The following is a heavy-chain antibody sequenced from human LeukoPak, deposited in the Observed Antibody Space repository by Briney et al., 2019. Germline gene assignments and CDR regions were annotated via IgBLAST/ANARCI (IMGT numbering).Heavy chain of an antibody. CDR1: GFTFSSYW. CDR3: ARGEGPIAAALFDY. Sequence: PGGSLRLSCAASGFTFSSYWMSWVRQAPGKGLEWVANIKQDGSEKYYVDSVKGRFTISRDNAKNSLYLQMNSLRAEDTAVYYCARGEGPIAAALFDYWGQGTLVTVSS. CDR2: IKQDGSEK. V-gene: IGHV3-7*01. D-gene: IGHD6-13*01. J-gene: IGHJ4*02.